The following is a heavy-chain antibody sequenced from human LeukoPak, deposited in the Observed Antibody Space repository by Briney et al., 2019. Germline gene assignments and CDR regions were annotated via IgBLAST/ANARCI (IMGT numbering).Heavy chain of an antibody. V-gene: IGHV4-30-4*08. J-gene: IGHJ4*02. D-gene: IGHD3-22*01. CDR1: GGSISSGDYY. CDR3: ATSPLITYYYDSGGPLDY. Sequence: SETLSLTCTVSGGSISSGDYYWSWIRQPPGKGLEWIGYIYYSGSTYYNPSLKSRVTISVDTSKNQFSLKLSSVTAADTAVYYCATSPLITYYYDSGGPLDYWGQGTLVTVSS. CDR2: IYYSGST.